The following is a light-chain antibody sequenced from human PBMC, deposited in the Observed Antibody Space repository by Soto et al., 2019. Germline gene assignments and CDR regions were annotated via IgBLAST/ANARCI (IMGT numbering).Light chain of an antibody. CDR1: QSISSF. CDR2: DAS. CDR3: QQLNSYPLT. Sequence: DIQLTQSPSFLSSSVGDRAAITCRASQSISSFLAWYQQKPGESPKILISDASTLQSGVPSRFSGSGSGTEFTLTISSLQPEDFAIYFCQQLNSYPLTFGGGTKVEIK. V-gene: IGKV1-9*01. J-gene: IGKJ4*01.